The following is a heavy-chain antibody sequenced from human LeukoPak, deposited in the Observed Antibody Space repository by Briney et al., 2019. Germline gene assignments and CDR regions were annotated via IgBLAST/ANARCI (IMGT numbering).Heavy chain of an antibody. CDR3: ARHSASRYCSGIECLNRIDY. Sequence: SETLSLTCSVSGGALSSWGWIREPPSKGLEWIASFDFSGITNYDPSLKTRVTISLDTSKHYSSLRLSSVTATDTAVYYCARHSASRYCSGIECLNRIDYWDQGTLVTVSS. CDR1: GGALSS. D-gene: IGHD2-15*01. CDR2: FDFSGIT. V-gene: IGHV4-39*01. J-gene: IGHJ4*02.